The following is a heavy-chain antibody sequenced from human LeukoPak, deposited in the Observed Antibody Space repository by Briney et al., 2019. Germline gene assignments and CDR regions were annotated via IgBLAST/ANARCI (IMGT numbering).Heavy chain of an antibody. V-gene: IGHV3-48*01. J-gene: IGHJ4*02. CDR1: GFTFSSYS. Sequence: GGSLRLSCAASGFTFSSYSMNWVRQAPGKGLEWVSYISSSSSTIYYAYSVKGRFTISRDNAKNSLYLQMNSLRAEDTAVYYCARVSFGELLYAVDYWGQGTLVTVSS. D-gene: IGHD3-10*01. CDR2: ISSSSSTI. CDR3: ARVSFGELLYAVDY.